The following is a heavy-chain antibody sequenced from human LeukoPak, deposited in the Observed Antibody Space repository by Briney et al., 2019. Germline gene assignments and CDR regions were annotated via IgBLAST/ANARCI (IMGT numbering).Heavy chain of an antibody. CDR2: ISYDGSNK. CDR3: AKDLGGSSSSLPDY. J-gene: IGHJ4*02. CDR1: GFTFSSYG. D-gene: IGHD6-13*01. Sequence: GGSLRLSCAASGFTFSSYGMHWVRQAPGKGLEWVAVISYDGSNKYYADSVKGRFTISRDNSKNTLYLQMNSLRAEDTAVYYCAKDLGGSSSSLPDYWGQGTLVTVSS. V-gene: IGHV3-30*18.